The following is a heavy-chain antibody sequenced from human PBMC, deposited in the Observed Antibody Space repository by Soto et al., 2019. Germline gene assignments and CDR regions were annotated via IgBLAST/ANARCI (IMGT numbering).Heavy chain of an antibody. D-gene: IGHD3-9*01. Sequence: SETLSLTCTVSGGSISSGGYYWSWIRQHPGKGLEWIGYIYYSGSTYYNPSLKSRVTISVDTSKNQFSLKLSSVTAADTAVYYCARSAVDILTGYEYFDYWGQGTLVTVSS. CDR2: IYYSGST. CDR1: GGSISSGGYY. V-gene: IGHV4-31*03. J-gene: IGHJ4*02. CDR3: ARSAVDILTGYEYFDY.